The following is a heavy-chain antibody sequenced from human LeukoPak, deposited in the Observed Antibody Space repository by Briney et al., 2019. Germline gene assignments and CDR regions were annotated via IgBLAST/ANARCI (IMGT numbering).Heavy chain of an antibody. V-gene: IGHV3-23*01. CDR2: ISGSGGST. D-gene: IGHD2-2*02. J-gene: IGHJ1*01. CDR3: AKSLSRYQLLYGYFQH. Sequence: GGSLRLSCAASGFTFSSYAMSWVRQAPGKGLEWVSAISGSGGSTYYADSVKGRFTISRDNSKNTLYLQMNSLRAEDTAVYCCAKSLSRYQLLYGYFQHWGQGTLVTVSS. CDR1: GFTFSSYA.